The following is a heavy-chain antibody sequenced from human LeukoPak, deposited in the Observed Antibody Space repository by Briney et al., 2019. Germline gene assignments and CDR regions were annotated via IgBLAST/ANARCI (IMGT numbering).Heavy chain of an antibody. D-gene: IGHD5-18*01. CDR1: GGSISSYY. V-gene: IGHV4-59*01. Sequence: SETLPLTCTVSGGSISSYYWSWLRQPPGKGLEWIGYIYYSGSTNYNPSLKSRVTISVDTSKNQFSLKLSSVTAADTAVYYCASMRTAMAENDYWGQGTLVTVSS. J-gene: IGHJ4*01. CDR3: ASMRTAMAENDY. CDR2: IYYSGST.